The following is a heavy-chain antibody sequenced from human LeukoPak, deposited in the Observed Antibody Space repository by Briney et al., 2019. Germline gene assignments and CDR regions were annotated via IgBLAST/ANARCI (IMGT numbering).Heavy chain of an antibody. CDR2: IYKSGST. CDR3: ARESGGTAWYQED. J-gene: IGHJ4*02. CDR1: GFTFSNYV. D-gene: IGHD6-13*01. Sequence: GRSLRLSCAASGFTFSNYVMHWVHQAPGRGLEWVSIIYKSGSTYYADSVKGRFTISRDSANNTLFLQMNSLRADDTAVYYCARESGGTAWYQEDWGQGTLVTVSS. V-gene: IGHV3-53*01.